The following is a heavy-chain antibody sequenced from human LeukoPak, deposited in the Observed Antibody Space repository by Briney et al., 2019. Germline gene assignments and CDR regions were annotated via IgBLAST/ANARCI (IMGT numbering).Heavy chain of an antibody. D-gene: IGHD3-16*01. V-gene: IGHV1-2*02. CDR3: ARGGRLGELSLGQNAFDI. CDR1: GYTFTGYY. J-gene: IGHJ3*02. Sequence: ASVKVSCKASGYTFTGYYMHWVRQAPGQGLDWMGWINPSSGGTIYAQKFQGRVTMTRDTSISTAFMELSRLRSDDTAMYYCARGGRLGELSLGQNAFDIWGQGTMVTVSS. CDR2: INPSSGGT.